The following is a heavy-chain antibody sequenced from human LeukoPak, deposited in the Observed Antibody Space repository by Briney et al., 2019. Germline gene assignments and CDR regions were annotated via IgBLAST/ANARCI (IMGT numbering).Heavy chain of an antibody. J-gene: IGHJ4*02. CDR1: GFTFSSYA. CDR3: ARVFPYGRGYFDY. V-gene: IGHV3-30-3*01. D-gene: IGHD3-10*02. CDR2: ISYDGSNK. Sequence: GSLRLSCAASGFTFSSYAMHWVRQAPGKGLEWVAVISYDGSNKYYADSVKGRFTISRDNSKNTLYLQMNSLRAEDTAVYYCARVFPYGRGYFDYWGQGTLVTVSS.